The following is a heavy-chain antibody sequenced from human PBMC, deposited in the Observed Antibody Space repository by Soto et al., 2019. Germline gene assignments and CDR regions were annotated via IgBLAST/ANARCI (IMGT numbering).Heavy chain of an antibody. Sequence: QITLKESGPTLVKPTQTLTLTCTFSGFSLSSIGVGVGWIRQPPGKALEWLGILYWDDDKHYSPSLKSRISTAXXXXXXXXXXXXXXXXXXXXXXXXXXXXXXXXXXXHDAFDVWGQGTMVTVSS. V-gene: IGHV2-5*02. J-gene: IGHJ3*01. CDR3: XXXXXXXXXXHDAFDV. CDR2: LYWDDDK. CDR1: GFSLSSIGVG.